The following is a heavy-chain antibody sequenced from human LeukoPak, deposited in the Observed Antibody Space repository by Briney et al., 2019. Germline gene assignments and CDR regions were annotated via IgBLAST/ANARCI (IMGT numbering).Heavy chain of an antibody. CDR1: GGSFSGYY. V-gene: IGHV4-34*01. CDR3: ARGIGGYSSSWYAY. J-gene: IGHJ4*02. Sequence: SETLSLTCAVYGGSFSGYYWSWIRQPPGKGLEWIGEINHSGSTNYNPSLKSRVTISVDTSKNQFSLKLSSVTAADTAVYYCARGIGGYSSSWYAYWGQGTLVTVSS. CDR2: INHSGST. D-gene: IGHD6-13*01.